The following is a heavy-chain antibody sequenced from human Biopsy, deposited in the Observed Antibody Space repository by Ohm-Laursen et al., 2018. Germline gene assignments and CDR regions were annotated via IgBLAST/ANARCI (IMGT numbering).Heavy chain of an antibody. CDR3: ARDGEASYCKHGVCPSDF. D-gene: IGHD2-8*01. J-gene: IGHJ4*02. CDR1: GFTFDGFS. V-gene: IGHV3-21*01. CDR2: ISASGNHI. Sequence: SLRLSCAASGFTFDGFSMNWVRQAPGKGLEWVSSISASGNHIYYTDSVKGRFTVSRDNGRNSLYLQMNSLRVEDTAVYYCARDGEASYCKHGVCPSDFWGQGTLVTVSS.